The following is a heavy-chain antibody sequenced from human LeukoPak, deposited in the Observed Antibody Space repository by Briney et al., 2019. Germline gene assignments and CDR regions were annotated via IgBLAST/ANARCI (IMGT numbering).Heavy chain of an antibody. CDR1: GDSISSGDYS. CDR2: IFHSGSS. J-gene: IGHJ5*02. V-gene: IGHV4-30-2*01. Sequence: SETLSHTCAVSGDSISSGDYSWSWIRQPSGKGLEWIGYIFHSGSSYYNPSLKSRVTISVDKSKDQFSLRLTSVTAADTAVYYCARDLWFVNAPGSWFDPWGQGTLVTGSS. CDR3: ARDLWFVNAPGSWFDP. D-gene: IGHD3-10*01.